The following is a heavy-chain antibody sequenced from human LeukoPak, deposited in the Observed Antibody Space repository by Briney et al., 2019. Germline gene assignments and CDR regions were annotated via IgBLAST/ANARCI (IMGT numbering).Heavy chain of an antibody. V-gene: IGHV3-23*01. CDR1: GFTFSSYA. D-gene: IGHD2-21*02. Sequence: GGSLRLSCAASGFTFSSYAMSWVRQAPGKGLEWVSAISGSGGSTYYADSVKGRFTISRDNSKNTLYLQMNSLRAEDTAVYYCAKAAYCGGDCYSGWFDPWGQGTLVTVSS. CDR3: AKAAYCGGDCYSGWFDP. CDR2: ISGSGGST. J-gene: IGHJ5*02.